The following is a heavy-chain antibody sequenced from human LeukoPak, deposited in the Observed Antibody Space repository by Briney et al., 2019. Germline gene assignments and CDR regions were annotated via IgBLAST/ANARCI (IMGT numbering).Heavy chain of an antibody. CDR1: GYTFTSYG. Sequence: GASVKVSFKASGYTFTSYGISWVRQAPGQGLEWMGWISAYNGNTNYAQKLQGRVTMTTDTSTSTAYMELRSLRSDDTAVYYCARADYYDSSGYYGYWGQGTLVTVSS. J-gene: IGHJ4*02. D-gene: IGHD3-22*01. CDR2: ISAYNGNT. CDR3: ARADYYDSSGYYGY. V-gene: IGHV1-18*01.